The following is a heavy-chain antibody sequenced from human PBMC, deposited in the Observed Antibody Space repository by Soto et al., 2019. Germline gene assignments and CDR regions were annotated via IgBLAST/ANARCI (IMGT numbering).Heavy chain of an antibody. V-gene: IGHV1-18*01. D-gene: IGHD4-17*01. CDR2: ISAYNGNT. CDR1: GYTFSSYG. CDR3: ARALLPSGDYVD. J-gene: IGHJ4*02. Sequence: GASVKVSCKAPGYTFSSYGMSWVRQAPGQGLEWMGWISAYNGNTNYAQKLQGRVTMTTDTSTSTAYMELRSLRSDDTAVYYCARALLPSGDYVDWGQGTLVTVSS.